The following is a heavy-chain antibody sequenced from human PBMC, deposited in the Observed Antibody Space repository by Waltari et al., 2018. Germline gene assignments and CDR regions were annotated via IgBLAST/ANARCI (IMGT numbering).Heavy chain of an antibody. V-gene: IGHV3-48*04. J-gene: IGHJ6*03. CDR1: GFIFSDYS. Sequence: EVQLVESGGGLVQPGGSLRLSCAASGFIFSDYSMNWVRQAPGKGLEWVSYISNSHSTIYYADSVKGRFTISRDNAKNSVFLQMNSLRAEDTAVYYCARDQGQLEYLDVWGKGTTVTVSS. CDR2: ISNSHSTI. D-gene: IGHD1-1*01. CDR3: ARDQGQLEYLDV.